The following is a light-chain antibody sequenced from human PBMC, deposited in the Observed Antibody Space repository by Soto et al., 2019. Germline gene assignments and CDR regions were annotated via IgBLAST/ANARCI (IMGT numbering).Light chain of an antibody. CDR1: QTISNT. V-gene: IGKV1-39*01. J-gene: IGKJ5*01. CDR3: QQTYSTPIT. Sequence: DIQMTQSPSSLSASVGDRVTITCRASQTISNTLNWYQQRPGKPPNLLIYASSTLQSGVPPRFSGGGSGTEFTLTISSLQPEDFATYYCQQTYSTPITLGQGTRLEIK. CDR2: ASS.